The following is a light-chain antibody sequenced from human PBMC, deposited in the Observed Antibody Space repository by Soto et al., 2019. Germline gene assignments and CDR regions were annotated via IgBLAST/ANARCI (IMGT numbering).Light chain of an antibody. V-gene: IGLV2-14*01. J-gene: IGLJ1*01. CDR3: SSFSGSSTPYV. CDR2: EVN. CDR1: SRDVGGYKY. Sequence: QSALTQPASVSGSPGQSITISCTGTSRDVGGYKYVSWYQQHPGKAPKLMIFEVNSRPSGVSNRFSGSKSDNTASLTISGLQAEDEADYYCSSFSGSSTPYVFGTGTKLTV.